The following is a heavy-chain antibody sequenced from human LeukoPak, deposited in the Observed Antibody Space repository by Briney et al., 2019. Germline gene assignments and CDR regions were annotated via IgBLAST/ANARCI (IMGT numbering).Heavy chain of an antibody. Sequence: ASVKVSCKASGYTFTSYYMHWVRQAPGQGLEWMGIINPSGGSTSYAQKFQGRVTMTTDTSTSTAYMELRSLRSDDTAVYYCARDLGAARQPRFYYYYGMDVWGQGTTVTVSS. CDR1: GYTFTSYY. J-gene: IGHJ6*02. CDR2: INPSGGST. D-gene: IGHD6-6*01. CDR3: ARDLGAARQPRFYYYYGMDV. V-gene: IGHV1-46*01.